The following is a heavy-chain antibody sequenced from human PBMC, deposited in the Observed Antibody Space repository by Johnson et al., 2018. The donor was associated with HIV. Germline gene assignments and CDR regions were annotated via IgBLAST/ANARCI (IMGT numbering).Heavy chain of an antibody. CDR3: ARDRGYWDAFDI. V-gene: IGHV3-11*04. D-gene: IGHD3-22*01. CDR2: ISSSGGTM. CDR1: RFTFSDYY. Sequence: QMQLVESGGGLVKPGGSLRLSCAASRFTFSDYYMSWIRQTPGKGLEWVSYISSSGGTMYYADSVKGRFSISRDNAKNSLYLQMNSLRAEDTAVYYCARDRGYWDAFDIWGQGTMVIVSS. J-gene: IGHJ3*02.